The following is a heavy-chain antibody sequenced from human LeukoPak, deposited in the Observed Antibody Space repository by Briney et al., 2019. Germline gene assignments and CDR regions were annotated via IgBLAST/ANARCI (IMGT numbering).Heavy chain of an antibody. CDR2: IYYSGST. V-gene: IGHV4-59*01. Sequence: KASETLSLTCTVSGGSISSYYWSWIRQPPGKGLEWIGYIYYSGSTNYNPSLKSRVTISVDTSKNQFSLKLSSVTAADTAVYYCATRTLTYWYFDLWGRGILVTVSS. CDR3: ATRTLTYWYFDL. J-gene: IGHJ2*01. CDR1: GGSISSYY. D-gene: IGHD1-14*01.